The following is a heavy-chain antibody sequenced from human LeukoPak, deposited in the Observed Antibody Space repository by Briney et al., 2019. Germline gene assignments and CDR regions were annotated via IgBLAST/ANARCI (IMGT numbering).Heavy chain of an antibody. CDR3: ATMVPVDTAMVTLPFDY. CDR2: SDPEDGET. V-gene: IGHV1-24*01. J-gene: IGHJ4*02. D-gene: IGHD5-18*01. Sequence: GASVKVSCKVSGYTLTELSMHWVRQAPGKGLEWMGGSDPEDGETIYAQKFQGRVTMTEDTSTDTAYMELSSLRSEDTAVYYCATMVPVDTAMVTLPFDYWGQGTLVTVSS. CDR1: GYTLTELS.